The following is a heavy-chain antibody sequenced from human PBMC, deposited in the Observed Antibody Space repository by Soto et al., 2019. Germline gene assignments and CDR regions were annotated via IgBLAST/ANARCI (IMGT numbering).Heavy chain of an antibody. CDR3: AKDAVSCSGGSCYLDYYYYMDV. CDR1: GFTFSSYA. D-gene: IGHD2-15*01. Sequence: PGGSLRLSCAASGFTFSSYAMSWVRQAPGKGLEWVSAISGSGGSTYYADSVKGRFTISRDNSKNTLYLQMNSLRAEDTAVYYCAKDAVSCSGGSCYLDYYYYMDVWGKGTTVTVS. CDR2: ISGSGGST. J-gene: IGHJ6*03. V-gene: IGHV3-23*01.